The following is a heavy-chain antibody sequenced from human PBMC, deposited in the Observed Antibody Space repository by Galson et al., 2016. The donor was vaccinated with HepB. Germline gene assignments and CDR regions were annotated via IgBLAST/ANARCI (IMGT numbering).Heavy chain of an antibody. CDR3: ARDPPRVPDFALDV. J-gene: IGHJ6*02. Sequence: SLRLSCAASGFTVSSNCMSWVRQAPGKGLGWVSLICDGGSAYYTDSVKARFTISRDNSKNTLYLQMNNLRPEDTAVYFCARDPPRVPDFALDVWGQGTTVTVSS. V-gene: IGHV3-66*01. CDR2: ICDGGSA. CDR1: GFTVSSNC.